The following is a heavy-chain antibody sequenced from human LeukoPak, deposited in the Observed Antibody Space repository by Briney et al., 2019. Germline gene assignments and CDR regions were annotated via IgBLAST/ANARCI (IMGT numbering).Heavy chain of an antibody. D-gene: IGHD2-8*01. V-gene: IGHV3-74*01. CDR2: IIGDGTRT. CDR3: LRVDDTNGHNWFDP. CDR1: GFSFSYYW. Sequence: GSLRLSCAASGFSFSYYWMHWVRQGSGKGPVWVSRIIGDGTRTDYADSVKGRFTISRDNAKSTLYLQMNSLIVEDTAVYYCLRVDDTNGHNWFDPWGQGTLVTVSS. J-gene: IGHJ5*02.